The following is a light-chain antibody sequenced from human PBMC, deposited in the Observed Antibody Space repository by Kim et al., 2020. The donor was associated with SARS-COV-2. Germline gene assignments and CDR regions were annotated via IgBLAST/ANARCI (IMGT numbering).Light chain of an antibody. Sequence: GQRVTISCTGGSSNIGAGYDFHWYQQLPGTAPNLLIYGNSNRPSGVPDRFSGSKSGTSASLAITGLQAEDEADYYCQSSDSGPPYVFATGTKVT. CDR1: SSNIGAGYD. V-gene: IGLV1-40*01. CDR2: GNS. J-gene: IGLJ1*01. CDR3: QSSDSGPPYV.